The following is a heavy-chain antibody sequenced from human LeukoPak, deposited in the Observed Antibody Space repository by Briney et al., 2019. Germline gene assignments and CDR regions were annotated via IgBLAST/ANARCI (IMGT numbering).Heavy chain of an antibody. Sequence: PGGSLRLSCTVSGITFRTSSFNWVRQAPGKGLEFISVIYKSGKKYYADSVKGRFTISRDDSKNTTYLQMSSLKTDDTAVYYCTRRSITSTRTDDYWGQGTLVTVSS. CDR2: IYKSGKK. V-gene: IGHV3-23*03. CDR3: TRRSITSTRTDDY. J-gene: IGHJ4*02. D-gene: IGHD1-14*01. CDR1: GITFRTSS.